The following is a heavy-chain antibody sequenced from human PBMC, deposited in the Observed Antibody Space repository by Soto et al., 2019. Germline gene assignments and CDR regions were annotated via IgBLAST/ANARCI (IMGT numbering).Heavy chain of an antibody. CDR3: ARGGRYFDAINWFDP. D-gene: IGHD3-9*01. CDR2: INHSGST. V-gene: IGHV4-34*01. Sequence: QVQLQQWGAGLLKPSETLSLTCAVYGGSFSGYYWSWIRQPPGKGLEWIGEINHSGSTNYNPSLKRRVTISVDTSKNQFSLKLSSVTAADTAVYYCARGGRYFDAINWFDPWGQGTLVTVSS. CDR1: GGSFSGYY. J-gene: IGHJ5*02.